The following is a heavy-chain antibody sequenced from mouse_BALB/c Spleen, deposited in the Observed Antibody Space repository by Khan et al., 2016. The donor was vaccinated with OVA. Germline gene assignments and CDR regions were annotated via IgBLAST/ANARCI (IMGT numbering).Heavy chain of an antibody. CDR1: GYSITSDYA. CDR2: INYSGGT. J-gene: IGHJ3*01. Sequence: EVQLQESGPGLVKPSQSLSLTCTVTGYSITSDYAWNWIRQFPGNKLEWMGYINYSGGTSYLPSLKSRISITRDTSKNQFFLQLNSVTTEDSATYYCARWSAYWGQGTLVTVS. V-gene: IGHV3-2*02. CDR3: ARWSAY.